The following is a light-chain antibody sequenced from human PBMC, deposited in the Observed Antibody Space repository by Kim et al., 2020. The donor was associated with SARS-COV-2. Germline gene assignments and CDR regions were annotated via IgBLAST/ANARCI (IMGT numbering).Light chain of an antibody. CDR1: VLAKKY. V-gene: IGLV3-27*01. J-gene: IGLJ3*02. CDR3: YSAADNNLWV. Sequence: VSPGQTARITCSGDVLAKKYARWFQQKPGQAPVLVIYKDSVRPSGIPERFSGSSSGTTVTLTISGAQVEDEADYYCYSAADNNLWVFGGGTKLTVL. CDR2: KDS.